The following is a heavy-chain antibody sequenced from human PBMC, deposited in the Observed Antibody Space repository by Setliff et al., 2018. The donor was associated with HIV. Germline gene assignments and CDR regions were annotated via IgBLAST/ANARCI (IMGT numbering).Heavy chain of an antibody. J-gene: IGHJ4*02. CDR2: IRYDGSYR. D-gene: IGHD1-26*01. CDR3: ANQRQWDLGFDY. V-gene: IGHV3-30*02. CDR1: GFTFISYG. Sequence: GGSLRLSCAVSGFTFISYGMYWVRQAPGKGLEWVAFIRYDGSYRYYADSVKGRFAISRDSSKNTLYLQMNSLRAEDTAVYHCANQRQWDLGFDYWGQGTLVTVSS.